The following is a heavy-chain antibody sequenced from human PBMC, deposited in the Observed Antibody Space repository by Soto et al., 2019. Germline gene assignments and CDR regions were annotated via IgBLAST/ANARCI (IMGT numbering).Heavy chain of an antibody. CDR1: GGTFSSYT. D-gene: IGHD3-16*01. J-gene: IGHJ5*02. CDR2: IIPILVIA. CDR3: ENTYRGLPYDH. V-gene: IGHV1-69*02. Sequence: QVQLVQSGAEVKKPGASVKVSCKASGGTFSSYTISWVRQAPGPGLEWMGRIIPILVIATYAQKFQGRVTMSADKSTGTAYTELSSLRSADTFVDYYENTYRGLPYDHCGHGALVTVS.